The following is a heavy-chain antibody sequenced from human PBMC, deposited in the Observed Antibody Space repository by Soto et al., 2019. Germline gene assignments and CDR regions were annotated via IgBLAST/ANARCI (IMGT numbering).Heavy chain of an antibody. CDR3: VRGLEWLRNY. D-gene: IGHD5-12*01. CDR2: MNPNSGDT. V-gene: IGHV1-8*01. CDR1: GYTFTTYD. J-gene: IGHJ4*02. Sequence: QVQLVQSGAEVKKPGASVKVSCKATGYTFTTYDINWVRQATGQGREWMGWMNPNSGDTGYAQKFQGRVTMTRDTSISTAYMELSTLTSEDTAVYYCVRGLEWLRNYWGQGTLVTVSS.